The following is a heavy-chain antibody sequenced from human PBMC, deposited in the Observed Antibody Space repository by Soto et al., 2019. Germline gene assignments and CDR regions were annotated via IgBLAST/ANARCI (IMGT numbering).Heavy chain of an antibody. D-gene: IGHD5-18*01. Sequence: EVQLVESGGGLIQPGGSLRLSCAASGFTVSGDYMSWVRQAPGKGLECVSIIYTGSETLYADSVKGRVTISRDNSKITLYLQMNSLTAEDTAVYYCARGDTAMELDYWGQGTLVTVSS. CDR1: GFTVSGDY. V-gene: IGHV3-53*01. CDR2: IYTGSET. CDR3: ARGDTAMELDY. J-gene: IGHJ4*02.